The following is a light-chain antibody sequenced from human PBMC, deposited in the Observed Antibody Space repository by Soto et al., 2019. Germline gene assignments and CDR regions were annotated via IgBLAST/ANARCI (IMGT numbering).Light chain of an antibody. Sequence: QSALTQPASVSGSPGQSITISCTGSSRNVGAYDFVSWYQQHPGNAPRLLIYEVTNRASGISNRFSGSKSGYTASLTISGLQAEDEYDYYCSSYTTRSTWVFGGGTKLTVL. J-gene: IGLJ3*02. CDR3: SSYTTRSTWV. V-gene: IGLV2-14*01. CDR2: EVT. CDR1: SRNVGAYDF.